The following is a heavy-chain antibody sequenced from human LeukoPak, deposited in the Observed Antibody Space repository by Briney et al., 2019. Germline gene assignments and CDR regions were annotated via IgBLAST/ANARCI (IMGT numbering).Heavy chain of an antibody. CDR2: IYPGDSDT. V-gene: IGHV5-51*01. Sequence: GESLKISCKGSGYNFTSYWIGWVRQMPGKGLEWMGIIYPGDSDTRYSPSFQGQVTISADKSISTAYLQWSSLKASDTAMYYCARLDYYDSSGYRYGMDVWGQGTTVTVSS. CDR1: GYNFTSYW. J-gene: IGHJ6*02. D-gene: IGHD3-22*01. CDR3: ARLDYYDSSGYRYGMDV.